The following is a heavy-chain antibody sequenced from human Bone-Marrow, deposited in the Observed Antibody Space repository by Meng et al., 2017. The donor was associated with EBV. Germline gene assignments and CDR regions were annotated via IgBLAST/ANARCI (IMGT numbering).Heavy chain of an antibody. D-gene: IGHD6-19*01. CDR1: VASITCSYY. CDR3: ARPFPSWQSPRLDPFGA. Sequence: QLTWRESGPWRLIPPSTRSSTCTALVASITCSYYWGLIRQPPGRGLEWIGSVHYTGSTYYSPSLKSRVTVSVATSKNQFSLRLTSVTAADTAVYYCARPFPSWQSPRLDPFGAWGQGTLVTVSS. CDR2: VHYTGST. V-gene: IGHV4-39*01. J-gene: IGHJ5*02.